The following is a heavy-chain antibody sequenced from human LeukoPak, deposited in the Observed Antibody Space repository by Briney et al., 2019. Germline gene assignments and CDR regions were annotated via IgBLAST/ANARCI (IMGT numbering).Heavy chain of an antibody. CDR1: GGSFSGYY. CDR3: ARGAGWFDP. D-gene: IGHD6-13*01. J-gene: IGHJ5*02. CDR2: INHSGST. Sequence: PSETLSLTCAVYGGSFSGYYWSWIRQPPGKGLEWIGEINHSGSTNYNPSLKSRVTTSVDTSKNQFSLKLSSVTAADTAVYYCARGAGWFDPWGQGTLGTVSS. V-gene: IGHV4-34*01.